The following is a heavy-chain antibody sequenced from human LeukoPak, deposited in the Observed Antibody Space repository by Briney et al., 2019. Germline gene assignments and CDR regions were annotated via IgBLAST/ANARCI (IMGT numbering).Heavy chain of an antibody. J-gene: IGHJ4*02. CDR2: INGDGSWT. V-gene: IGHV3-74*01. D-gene: IGHD2-21*02. Sequence: PGGSLRLSCAASGNYLMHWVRQAPGQGLVWVSHINGDGSWTTYADSVNGRFTISRANSKDTLFLQMQSLRPGDTAVSYCVREDTPATANYWGQGTLVTISS. CDR3: VREDTPATANY. CDR1: GNYL.